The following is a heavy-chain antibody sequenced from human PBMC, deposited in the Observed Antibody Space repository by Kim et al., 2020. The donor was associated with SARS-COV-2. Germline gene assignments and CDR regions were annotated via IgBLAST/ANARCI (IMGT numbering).Heavy chain of an antibody. D-gene: IGHD1-20*01. J-gene: IGHJ6*01. CDR1: GFTFSSYA. CDR3: ARGAVTGTTVYYYYGMDV. V-gene: IGHV3-30-3*01. CDR2: ISYDGSNK. Sequence: GGSLRLSCAASGFTFSSYAMHWVRQAPGKGLEWVAVISYDGSNKYYADSVKGRFTISRDNSKNTLYLQMNSLRAEDTAVYYCARGAVTGTTVYYYYGMDV.